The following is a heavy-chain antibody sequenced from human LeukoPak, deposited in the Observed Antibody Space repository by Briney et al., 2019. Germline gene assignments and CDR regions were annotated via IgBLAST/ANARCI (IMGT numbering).Heavy chain of an antibody. CDR1: GFTFSSYA. Sequence: GGSLRLSCAASGFTFSSYAMSWVRQAPGKGLEWVSAISGSGGGTYYADSVKGRFTISRDNSKNSLYLQMNSLRAEDTAVYYCAKDPTLEWLDRFFDYWGQGTLVTVSS. J-gene: IGHJ4*02. D-gene: IGHD3-3*01. CDR2: ISGSGGGT. V-gene: IGHV3-23*01. CDR3: AKDPTLEWLDRFFDY.